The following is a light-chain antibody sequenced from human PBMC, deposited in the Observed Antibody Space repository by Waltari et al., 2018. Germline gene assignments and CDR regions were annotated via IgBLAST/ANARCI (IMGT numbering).Light chain of an antibody. V-gene: IGKV3-20*01. CDR2: GAS. CDR3: QHYVRLPAT. CDR1: QSVSRS. J-gene: IGKJ1*01. Sequence: IVLTQSPGTLSLSPGERATLSCRASQSVSRSLAWYQQKPGQAPKFLIYGASTRATGIPDRFTGSGSGTDFSLTISSLEPEDFAIYFCQHYVRLPATFGQGTKVEIK.